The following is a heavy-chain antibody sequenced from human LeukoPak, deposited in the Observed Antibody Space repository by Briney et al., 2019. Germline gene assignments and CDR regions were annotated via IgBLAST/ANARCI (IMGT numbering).Heavy chain of an antibody. Sequence: GALRLSCAASGFTFSSYAMSWVRQAPGKGLEWVSVLYSGGGPHYADSVRGRFTISRDNSKSTLYLQMNNLKTEDTAVYYCATSSGWYEQFDYWGQGTLVTVSS. D-gene: IGHD6-19*01. CDR2: LYSGGGP. CDR1: GFTFSSYA. J-gene: IGHJ4*02. CDR3: ATSSGWYEQFDY. V-gene: IGHV3-23*01.